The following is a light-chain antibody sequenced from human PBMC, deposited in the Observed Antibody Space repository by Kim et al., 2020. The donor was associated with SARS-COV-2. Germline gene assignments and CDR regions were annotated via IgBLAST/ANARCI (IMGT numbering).Light chain of an antibody. CDR3: QAWDSSTAV. J-gene: IGLJ2*01. V-gene: IGLV3-1*01. CDR1: KLGDKY. CDR2: QDT. Sequence: SYELTQPPSVSVSPGQTASITCSGDKLGDKYAYWYQHKAGQSPVLVIYQDTKRPSGIPERFSGSNSGNTATLTISGTQAMDEGDYYCQAWDSSTAVFGGG.